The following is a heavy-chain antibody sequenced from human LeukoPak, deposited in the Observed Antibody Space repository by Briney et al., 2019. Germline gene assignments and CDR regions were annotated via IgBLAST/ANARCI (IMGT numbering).Heavy chain of an antibody. CDR2: ITPSDGST. Sequence: ASVKVSCKASGYTFITYYMHWVRHPPGQGHEWMGIITPSDGSTSYAQKFQGRVTMTRDTSTSTVHMELNSLRSEDTAVYYCARGYSHGQSRPDYWGQGALVTVSS. J-gene: IGHJ4*02. CDR1: GYTFITYY. V-gene: IGHV1-46*01. CDR3: ARGYSHGQSRPDY. D-gene: IGHD5-12*01.